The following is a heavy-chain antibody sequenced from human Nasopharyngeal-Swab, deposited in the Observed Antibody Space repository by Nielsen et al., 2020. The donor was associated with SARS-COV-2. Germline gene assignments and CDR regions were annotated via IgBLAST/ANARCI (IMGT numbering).Heavy chain of an antibody. D-gene: IGHD1-26*01. V-gene: IGHV4-61*01. CDR3: ARYSGSYYRGYMDV. Sequence: SETLSLTCTVSGGSVSSGSYYWSWIRQPPGKGLEWIGYIYYSGSTNYNPPLKSRVTISVDTSKNQFSLKLGSVTAADTAVYYCARYSGSYYRGYMDVWGKGTTVTVSS. CDR2: IYYSGST. J-gene: IGHJ6*03. CDR1: GGSVSSGSYY.